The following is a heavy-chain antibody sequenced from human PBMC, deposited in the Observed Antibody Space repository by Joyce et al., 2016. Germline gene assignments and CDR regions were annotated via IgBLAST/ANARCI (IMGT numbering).Heavy chain of an antibody. CDR1: GYSFTSHW. V-gene: IGHV5-10-1*03. CDR3: ARDVTDWFDP. Sequence: EVQLVQSGAEVKKPGESLRISCKGSGYSFTSHWISWVRQMPEKGLEWVGSIDPRDSYTDYSPSFGGHVTIAVDKAISAAYLQWSILRAPDTAIYYCARDVTDWFDPWGQGTLVTVSS. CDR2: IDPRDSYT. J-gene: IGHJ5*02. D-gene: IGHD3-10*02.